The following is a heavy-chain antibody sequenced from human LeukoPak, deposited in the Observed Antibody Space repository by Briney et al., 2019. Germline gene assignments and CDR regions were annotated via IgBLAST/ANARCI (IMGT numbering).Heavy chain of an antibody. CDR2: IRSDGTNK. V-gene: IGHV3-30*02. D-gene: IGHD3-22*01. J-gene: IGHJ4*02. Sequence: PGGSLRLSCAASGFTFSNHGLHWVRQAPGKGLKWVAFIRSDGTNKYYIDSVKGRFTISRDNSKNSLYLQMNTLSAEDTAVYYCVASGYGYWGQGTPVTVSS. CDR1: GFTFSNHG. CDR3: VASGYGY.